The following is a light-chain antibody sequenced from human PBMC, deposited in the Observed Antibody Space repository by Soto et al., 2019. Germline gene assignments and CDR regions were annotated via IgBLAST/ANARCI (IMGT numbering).Light chain of an antibody. CDR3: QQYPGT. J-gene: IGKJ1*01. CDR1: QSVSSN. Sequence: EIVMTQSPATLSVSLGERATLSCRASQSVSSNLAWYQQKPGQAPRLLIYGASTRATGIPARFSGSGSGTEFTLTISSLQSEDFAVYYCQQYPGTFGQGTKVEIK. CDR2: GAS. V-gene: IGKV3-15*01.